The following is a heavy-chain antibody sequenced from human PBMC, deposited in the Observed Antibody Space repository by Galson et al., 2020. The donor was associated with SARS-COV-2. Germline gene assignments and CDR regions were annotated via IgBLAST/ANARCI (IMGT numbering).Heavy chain of an antibody. CDR1: GGSFSGYY. Sequence: SETLSLTCAVFGGSFSGYYWSWIRQPPGKGLEWIGEINDSGNTNYNPSLKSRVTISVDTSKNQFSLKLSSVTAADTAVYYCARGRSITIFGANYYYYMDVWGKGTTVTVSS. V-gene: IGHV4-34*01. D-gene: IGHD3-3*01. CDR3: ARGRSITIFGANYYYYMDV. J-gene: IGHJ6*03. CDR2: INDSGNT.